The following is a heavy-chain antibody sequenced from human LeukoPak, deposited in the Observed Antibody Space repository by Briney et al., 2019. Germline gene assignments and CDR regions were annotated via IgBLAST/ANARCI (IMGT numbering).Heavy chain of an antibody. CDR2: IYYSGST. Sequence: SETLSLTCTVSGGSISGDYWSWIRQPPGKGLEWVGNIYYSGSTNYNPSLKSRVTISLDTSKNQFSLKLSSVTAADTAVYFCARGLSRNWLFPFDYWGQGTLVTVSS. J-gene: IGHJ4*02. V-gene: IGHV4-59*01. CDR1: GGSISGDY. D-gene: IGHD3-9*01. CDR3: ARGLSRNWLFPFDY.